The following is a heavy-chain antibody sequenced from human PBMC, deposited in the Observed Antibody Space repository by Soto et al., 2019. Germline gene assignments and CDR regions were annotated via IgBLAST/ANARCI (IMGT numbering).Heavy chain of an antibody. CDR2: INHSGST. V-gene: IGHV4-34*01. D-gene: IGHD2-15*01. Sequence: QVQLQQWGAGLMKPSETLSLTCAVYGGSFSGYYWSWIRQPPGKGLEWIGEINHSGSTNYNPSLKSRVTISVDTSKNQFSLKLSSVTAADTAVYYCAREYAYCSGGSCSRRKRMYNWFDPWGQGTLVTVSS. CDR1: GGSFSGYY. CDR3: AREYAYCSGGSCSRRKRMYNWFDP. J-gene: IGHJ5*02.